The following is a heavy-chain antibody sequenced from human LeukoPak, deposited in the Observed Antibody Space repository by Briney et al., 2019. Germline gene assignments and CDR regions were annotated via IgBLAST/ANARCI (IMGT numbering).Heavy chain of an antibody. J-gene: IGHJ3*02. V-gene: IGHV4-59*08. CDR1: GGSISSYY. CDR3: ARHSHRDGYNRDAFDI. CDR2: IYYSGST. Sequence: SETLSLTCTVSGGSISSYYWSWIRQPPGKGLEWIGYIYYSGSTNYNPSLKSRVTISVDTSKNQFSLKLSSVTAADTAVYYCARHSHRDGYNRDAFDIWGQGTMVTVSS. D-gene: IGHD5-24*01.